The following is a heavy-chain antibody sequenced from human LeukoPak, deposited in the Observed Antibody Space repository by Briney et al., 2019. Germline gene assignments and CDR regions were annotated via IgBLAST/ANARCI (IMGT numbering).Heavy chain of an antibody. CDR2: INHSGST. J-gene: IGHJ4*02. D-gene: IGHD3-22*01. CDR3: ARVVRITMIVQTPLRWYYFDY. V-gene: IGHV4-39*07. CDR1: GGSISSSSYY. Sequence: PSETLSLTCSLSGGSISSSSYYWAWIRQPPGKGLEWIGEINHSGSTNYNPSLKSRVTISVDTSKNQFSLKLSSVTAADTAVYYCARVVRITMIVQTPLRWYYFDYWGQGTLVTVSS.